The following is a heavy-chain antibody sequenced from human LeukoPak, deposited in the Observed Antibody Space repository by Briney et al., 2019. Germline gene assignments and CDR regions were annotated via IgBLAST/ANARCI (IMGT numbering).Heavy chain of an antibody. CDR1: GFTFSSYA. V-gene: IGHV3-23*01. CDR3: AEVEAAADSFDY. CDR2: ISGSGGST. Sequence: PGGSLRLSCAASGFTFSSYAMSWVRQAPEKGLEWVSAISGSGGSTYYADSVKGRFTISRDNSKNTLYLQMNSLRAEDTAVYYCAEVEAAADSFDYWGQGTLVTVSS. D-gene: IGHD6-13*01. J-gene: IGHJ4*02.